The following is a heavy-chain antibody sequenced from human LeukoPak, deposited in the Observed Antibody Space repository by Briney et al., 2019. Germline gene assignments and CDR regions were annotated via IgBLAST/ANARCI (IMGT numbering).Heavy chain of an antibody. V-gene: IGHV4-59*12. CDR3: ARVAAKTVDY. CDR2: IYYSGST. CDR1: GGSISSYY. D-gene: IGHD2-15*01. Sequence: SETLSLTCTVSGGSISSYYWSWIRQPPGKGLEWIGYIYYSGSTNYNPSLKSRVTISVDTSKNQFSLKLSSVTAADTAFYYCARVAAKTVDYWGQGTLVTVSS. J-gene: IGHJ4*02.